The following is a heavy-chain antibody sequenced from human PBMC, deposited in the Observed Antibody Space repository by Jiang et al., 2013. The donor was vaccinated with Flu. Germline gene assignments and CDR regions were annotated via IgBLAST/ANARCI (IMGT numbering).Heavy chain of an antibody. Sequence: VQLVESGAEVKRPGSSVKVSCQASRGTFDNYAISWVRQAPGLGLEWMGGIIPLFRRANYAQKFQGRATITADDSTSTAYMELSSLRDEDTAVYYCARALYSGGWYGHDYWGRGSPGHRLL. D-gene: IGHD6-19*01. V-gene: IGHV1-69*01. CDR3: ARALYSGGWYGHDY. CDR1: RGTFDNYA. J-gene: IGHJ4*02. CDR2: IIPLFRRA.